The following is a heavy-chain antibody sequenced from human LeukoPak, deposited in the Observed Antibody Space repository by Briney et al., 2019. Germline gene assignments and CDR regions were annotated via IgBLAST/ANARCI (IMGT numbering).Heavy chain of an antibody. Sequence: GGSLRLSCAASGFTFSSYSMNWVRQAPGKGLEWVSSISSSSSYIYYADSVKGRFTISRDKAKNSLYLQMNSLRAEDTAVYYCARVGAIYCTNGVCPPFDYWGQGTLLTVSS. D-gene: IGHD2-8*01. J-gene: IGHJ4*02. CDR2: ISSSSSYI. CDR1: GFTFSSYS. V-gene: IGHV3-21*01. CDR3: ARVGAIYCTNGVCPPFDY.